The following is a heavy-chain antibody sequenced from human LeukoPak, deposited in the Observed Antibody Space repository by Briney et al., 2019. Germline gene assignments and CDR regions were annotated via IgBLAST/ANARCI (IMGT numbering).Heavy chain of an antibody. J-gene: IGHJ4*02. CDR2: INPNSDVT. D-gene: IGHD3-10*01. Sequence: ASVKVSCKTSGYSFTAYYIHWMRQAPGQGLEWMGWINPNSDVTNYAQNFQGRVTMTRDTFIRTAYMELSRLTSDDTAIYYCARGRSFGELGVYWGQGTLLTVSS. CDR3: ARGRSFGELGVY. CDR1: GYSFTAYY. V-gene: IGHV1-2*02.